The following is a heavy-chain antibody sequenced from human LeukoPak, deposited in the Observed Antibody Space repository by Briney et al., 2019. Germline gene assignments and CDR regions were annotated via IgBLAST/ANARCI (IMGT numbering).Heavy chain of an antibody. D-gene: IGHD3-22*01. CDR3: ARVTGYMIEDYFDY. CDR1: GGSISSYY. J-gene: IGHJ4*02. CDR2: IYYSGST. V-gene: IGHV4-59*01. Sequence: SETLSLTCTVSGGSISSYYWSWIRQPPGKGLAWIGYIYYSGSTNYSPSLKSRVTISVDTSKNQFSLRLSSVTAADTAVYYCARVTGYMIEDYFDYWGQGTLVTVSS.